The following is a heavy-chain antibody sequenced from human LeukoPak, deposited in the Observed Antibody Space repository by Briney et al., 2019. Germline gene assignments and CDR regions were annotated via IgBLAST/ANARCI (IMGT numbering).Heavy chain of an antibody. Sequence: GGSLRLSCAASEFTFSSYNMNWVRQAPGKGLEWVSSISSSSSYIYYADSVKSRFTISRDNAKNSLYLQMNSLRAEDTAVYYCARKYVAAAGTMGYWGQGTLVTVSS. CDR3: ARKYVAAAGTMGY. J-gene: IGHJ4*02. CDR2: ISSSSSYI. D-gene: IGHD6-13*01. V-gene: IGHV3-21*01. CDR1: EFTFSSYN.